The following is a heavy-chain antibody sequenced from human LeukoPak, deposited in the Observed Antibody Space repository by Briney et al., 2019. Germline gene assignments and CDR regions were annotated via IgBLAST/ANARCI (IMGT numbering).Heavy chain of an antibody. J-gene: IGHJ1*01. CDR3: ARDGSPGRIKPTGYFQH. CDR1: GFTFSSYA. Sequence: GGSLRLSCAASGFTFSSYAMSWVRQAPGKGLEWASAISGSGDSTYYGDSVKGRFTISRDNAKNSLYLQMNSLRAEDTAVYYCARDGSPGRIKPTGYFQHWGQGTLVTVSS. V-gene: IGHV3-23*01. D-gene: IGHD2-15*01. CDR2: ISGSGDST.